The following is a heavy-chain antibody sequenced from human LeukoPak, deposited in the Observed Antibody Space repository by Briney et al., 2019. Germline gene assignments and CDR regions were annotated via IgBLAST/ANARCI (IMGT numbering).Heavy chain of an antibody. J-gene: IGHJ4*02. D-gene: IGHD6-13*01. CDR2: ISGSGGST. V-gene: IGHV3-23*01. CDR3: AKDHGMGSSWYYFDY. CDR1: GFTFSTYS. Sequence: PGGSLRLSCAASGFTFSTYSMSWVRQAPGKGLEWVSAISGSGGSTYYADSVKGRLTISRDNSKNTLYLQMNSLRAEDTAVYYCAKDHGMGSSWYYFDYWGQGTLVTVSS.